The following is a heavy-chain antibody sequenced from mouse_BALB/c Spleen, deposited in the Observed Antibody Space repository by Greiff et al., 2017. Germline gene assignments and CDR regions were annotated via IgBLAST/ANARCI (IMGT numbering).Heavy chain of an antibody. V-gene: IGHV2-6-7*01. CDR1: GFSLTGYG. CDR2: IWGDGST. CDR3: AREGSYYSSNLFAY. D-gene: IGHD1-1*01. J-gene: IGHJ3*01. Sequence: VQGVESGPGLVAPSQSLSITCTVSGFSLTGYGVNWVRQPPGKGLEWLGMIWGDGSTDYNSALKSRLSISKDNSKSQVFLKMNSLQTDDTARYYCAREGSYYSSNLFAYWGQGTLVTVSA.